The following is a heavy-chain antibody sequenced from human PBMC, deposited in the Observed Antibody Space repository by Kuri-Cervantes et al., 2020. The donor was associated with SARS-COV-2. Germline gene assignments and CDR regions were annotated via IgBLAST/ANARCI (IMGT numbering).Heavy chain of an antibody. CDR1: GFTFSSYS. J-gene: IGHJ4*02. V-gene: IGHV3-21*01. CDR3: ARNRGSGWPFFDY. D-gene: IGHD6-19*01. Sequence: ETLSLTCAASGFTFSSYSMNWVRQAPGKGLEWVSSISSSSSYIYYADSVKGRFTISRDNAKNSLYLQMNSLRAEDTAVYYCARNRGSGWPFFDYWGQGTLVPSPQ. CDR2: ISSSSSYI.